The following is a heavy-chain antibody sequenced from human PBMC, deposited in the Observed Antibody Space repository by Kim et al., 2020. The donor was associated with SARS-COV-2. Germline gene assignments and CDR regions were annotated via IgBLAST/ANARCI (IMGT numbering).Heavy chain of an antibody. CDR1: GYTFTSYA. D-gene: IGHD6-6*01. V-gene: IGHV7-4-1*02. CDR3: ARAEIAAARRSDAFDI. J-gene: IGHJ3*02. Sequence: ASVKVSCKASGYTFTSYAMNWVRQAPGQGLEWMGWINTYTGNPTYAQGFTGRFVFSLDTSVSTAYLQISSLKAEDTAVYYCARAEIAAARRSDAFDIWGQGTMVTVSS. CDR2: INTYTGNP.